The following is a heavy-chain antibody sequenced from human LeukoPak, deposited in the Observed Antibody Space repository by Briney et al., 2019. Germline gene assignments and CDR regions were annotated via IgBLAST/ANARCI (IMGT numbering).Heavy chain of an antibody. CDR3: AKQPGCSASVCYPVDY. Sequence: GRSLRLSCAASGFTFSSYAMHWVRQAPGKGLEWVAVISYDGSNKYYADSVKGRFTISRDNSKKTLYLQMNSLRAEDTAIYYCAKQPGCSASVCYPVDYWGQGAPVTVSS. J-gene: IGHJ4*02. CDR1: GFTFSSYA. D-gene: IGHD2-15*01. CDR2: ISYDGSNK. V-gene: IGHV3-30-3*02.